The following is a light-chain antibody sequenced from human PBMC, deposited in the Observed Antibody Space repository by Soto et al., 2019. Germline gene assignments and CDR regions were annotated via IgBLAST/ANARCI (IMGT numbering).Light chain of an antibody. Sequence: QSVLTQPPSASGSPGQSVTISCTGTSSDVGGYDYVSWYQQHPGKAPKLLINTNNQRPSGVPDRFSGYKSGTSASLVISGLQSEDEADYHCATWDDSLKGVFGTGTKVTVL. V-gene: IGLV2-8*01. J-gene: IGLJ1*01. CDR1: SSDVGGYDY. CDR3: ATWDDSLKGV. CDR2: TNN.